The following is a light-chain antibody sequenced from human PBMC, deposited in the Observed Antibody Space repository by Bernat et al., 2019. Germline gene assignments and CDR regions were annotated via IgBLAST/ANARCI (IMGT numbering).Light chain of an antibody. CDR1: QVIGIY. V-gene: IGKV1-9*01. J-gene: IGKJ5*01. CDR3: QHLDNYTFT. Sequence: DIQLTQSPPFLSASVGDRVTITCRASQVIGIYLAWYQQKPGKAPNLLIYGASTLETGVTSRFSGSGSGTEFTLTISSLRPEDVATYYCQHLDNYTFTFGQGTRLEI. CDR2: GAS.